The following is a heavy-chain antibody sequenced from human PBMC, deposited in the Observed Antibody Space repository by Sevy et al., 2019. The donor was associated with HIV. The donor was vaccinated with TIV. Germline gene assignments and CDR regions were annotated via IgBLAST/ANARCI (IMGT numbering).Heavy chain of an antibody. CDR3: ARDMVRGVIRAFDY. CDR2: ISYDGSNK. D-gene: IGHD3-10*01. V-gene: IGHV3-30-3*01. CDR1: GFTFSSYA. J-gene: IGHJ4*01. Sequence: GGSLRLSCAASGFTFSSYAMHWVRQAPGKGLEWVAVISYDGSNKYYTDSVKGRFTISRDNSKNTLYLQMNSLRAEDTAVYYCARDMVRGVIRAFDYWGHGTLVTVSS.